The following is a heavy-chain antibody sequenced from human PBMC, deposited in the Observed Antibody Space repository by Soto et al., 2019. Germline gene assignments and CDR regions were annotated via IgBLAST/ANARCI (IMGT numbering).Heavy chain of an antibody. CDR3: ARDLPDSGSYTKWLDP. J-gene: IGHJ5*02. Sequence: QVHLMQSGAEVKKPGSSVKVSCKASGGTFGSDAITWVRQAPGQGLEWVGRIIPIFGTTNYAQNLQGRVTLSADKSTLTSYMELHSLTSDDTALYYCARDLPDSGSYTKWLDPWGQGTQVTVSS. CDR2: IIPIFGTT. CDR1: GGTFGSDA. V-gene: IGHV1-69*06. D-gene: IGHD3-22*01.